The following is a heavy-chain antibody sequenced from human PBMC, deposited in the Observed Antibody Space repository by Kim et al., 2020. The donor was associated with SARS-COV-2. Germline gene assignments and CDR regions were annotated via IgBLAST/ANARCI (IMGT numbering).Heavy chain of an antibody. V-gene: IGHV3-30*04. CDR2: ISYDGSNK. Sequence: GGSLRLSCAASGFTFSSYAMHWVRQAPGKGLEWVAVISYDGSNKYYADSVKGRFTISRDNSKNTLYLQMNSLRAEDTAVYYCARDLDYYGSGRGANYWGQGTLVTVSS. CDR3: ARDLDYYGSGRGANY. CDR1: GFTFSSYA. D-gene: IGHD3-10*01. J-gene: IGHJ4*02.